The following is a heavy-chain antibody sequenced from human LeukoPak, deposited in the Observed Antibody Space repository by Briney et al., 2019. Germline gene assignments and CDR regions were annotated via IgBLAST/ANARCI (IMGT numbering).Heavy chain of an antibody. J-gene: IGHJ4*02. D-gene: IGHD4-17*01. Sequence: SETLSLTCTVSGGSISSSSYYWGWIRQPPGKGLEWIGYAADSGSTNYNPSLKSRVTVSVASSTNHFSLRLTSVTAADTAIYYCAAMTTVTMCSYYFDSWGQGTLLTVSS. CDR3: AAMTTVTMCSYYFDS. CDR2: AADSGST. V-gene: IGHV4-61*03. CDR1: GGSISSSSYY.